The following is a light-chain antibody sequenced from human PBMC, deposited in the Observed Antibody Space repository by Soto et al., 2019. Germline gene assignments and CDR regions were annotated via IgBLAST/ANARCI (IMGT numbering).Light chain of an antibody. V-gene: IGKV3-15*01. CDR3: QQYNNWPLT. CDR2: GAS. CDR1: QSVSSN. J-gene: IGKJ2*01. Sequence: EIVMTQSPATLSVSPGARATLSCRASQSVSSNLAWYQQKPGQAPRLLIYGASTRATGIPARFSGSGSGTEFTLTINSLQSEDFAVYYCQQYNNWPLTFGQGTKLEIK.